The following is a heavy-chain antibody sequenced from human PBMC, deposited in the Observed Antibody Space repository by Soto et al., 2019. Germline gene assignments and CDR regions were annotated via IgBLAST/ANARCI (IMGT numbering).Heavy chain of an antibody. D-gene: IGHD2-2*01. CDR2: IIPIFGTA. Sequence: QVPLVQSGAEVKKPGSSVKVSCKASGGTFSSYAISWVRQAPGQGLEWMGGIIPIFGTANYAQKFQGRVTITADESTSTAYMELSSLRSEDTAVYYCARVGWGYCSSTSCYALDYWGQGTLVTVSS. CDR1: GGTFSSYA. V-gene: IGHV1-69*01. J-gene: IGHJ4*02. CDR3: ARVGWGYCSSTSCYALDY.